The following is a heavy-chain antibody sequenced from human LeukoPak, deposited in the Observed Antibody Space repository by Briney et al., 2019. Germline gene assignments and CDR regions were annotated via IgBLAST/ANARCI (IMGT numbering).Heavy chain of an antibody. CDR3: ARGESSNWSFDY. CDR1: GGSISSSNW. D-gene: IGHD6-13*01. J-gene: IGHJ4*02. Sequence: ASETLSLTCAVSGGSISSSNWWSWVRQPPGKGLEWIGEIYHSGSTNYNPSLKSRVTISVDKSKNQFSLKLGSVTAADAAVYYCARGESSNWSFDYWGQGTLVTVSS. V-gene: IGHV4-4*02. CDR2: IYHSGST.